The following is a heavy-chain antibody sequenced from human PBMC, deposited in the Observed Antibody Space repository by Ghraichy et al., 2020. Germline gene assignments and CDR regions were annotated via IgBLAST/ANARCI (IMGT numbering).Heavy chain of an antibody. CDR2: IYWDDDK. CDR1: GFSLSTSGVG. V-gene: IGHV2-5*02. CDR3: AHRSNRWLLIAAAGTFPAFDP. D-gene: IGHD6-13*01. J-gene: IGHJ5*02. Sequence: SGPTLVKTTQTLTLTCTFSGFSLSTSGVGVGWIRQPPGKALEWLALIYWDDDKRYSPSLKSRLTITKDTSKNQVVLTMTNMDPVDTATYYCAHRSNRWLLIAAAGTFPAFDPWGQGTLVTVSS.